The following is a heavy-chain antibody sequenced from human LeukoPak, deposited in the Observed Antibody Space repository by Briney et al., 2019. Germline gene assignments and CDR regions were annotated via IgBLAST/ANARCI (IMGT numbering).Heavy chain of an antibody. V-gene: IGHV3-49*03. Sequence: GGSLRLSCITSGFTFGDYTMSWFRQAPGKGLEWVGFIRSKAYGETTERAASVKGRFTFSRDDSKSIAYLQMDSLKTEDTAVYYCSRGVWPPETGVIMTFFDYWGQGTLVTVSS. D-gene: IGHD3-10*01. CDR1: GFTFGDYT. J-gene: IGHJ4*02. CDR3: SRGVWPPETGVIMTFFDY. CDR2: IRSKAYGETT.